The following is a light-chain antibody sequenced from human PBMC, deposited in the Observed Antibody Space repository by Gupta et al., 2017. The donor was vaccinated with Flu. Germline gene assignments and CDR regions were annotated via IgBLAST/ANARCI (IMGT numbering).Light chain of an antibody. CDR2: LNSDGSH. V-gene: IGLV4-69*01. J-gene: IGLJ3*02. CDR3: QTWGTGIWV. Sequence: QLVLTQSPSASASLGASVKLTCNLSSGHSSYAIAWHQQQPEKGPRYLMKLNSDGSHSKGDGIPDRFSGSSSGAERYLTISSLQSEDEADYYCQTWGTGIWVFGGGTKLTVL. CDR1: SGHSSYA.